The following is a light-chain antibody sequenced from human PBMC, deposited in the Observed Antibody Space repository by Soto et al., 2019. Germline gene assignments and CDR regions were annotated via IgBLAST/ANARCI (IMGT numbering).Light chain of an antibody. Sequence: DIQMTQSPSSLSASVGDRVTITCRASETITTYLNWYQQKPGTAPKPLIYAAFNLQGGVPSRFSGSGSGTDFTLTINSLQPEDVAIYYCQQSYSAPPYTFGQGTKVEIK. J-gene: IGKJ2*01. CDR1: ETITTY. CDR3: QQSYSAPPYT. CDR2: AAF. V-gene: IGKV1-39*01.